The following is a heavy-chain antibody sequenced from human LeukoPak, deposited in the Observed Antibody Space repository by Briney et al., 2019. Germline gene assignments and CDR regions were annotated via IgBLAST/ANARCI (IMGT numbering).Heavy chain of an antibody. CDR1: GFTFSDHY. CDR3: ARDGGGGIYCGGDCGDY. CDR2: TRNKANSYIT. Sequence: GGSLRLSCAASGFTFSDHYMDWVRQAPGKGLEWVGRTRNKANSYITEYAASVKGRFTISRDDSNNSLYLQMNSLKTEDTAVYYCARDGGGGIYCGGDCGDYWGQGTLVTVSS. V-gene: IGHV3-72*01. D-gene: IGHD2-21*02. J-gene: IGHJ4*02.